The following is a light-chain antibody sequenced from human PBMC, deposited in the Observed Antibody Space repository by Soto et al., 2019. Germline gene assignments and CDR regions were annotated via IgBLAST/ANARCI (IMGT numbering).Light chain of an antibody. CDR3: QQYGSSPTIT. V-gene: IGKV3-15*01. CDR2: GAS. CDR1: QSVSSN. J-gene: IGKJ5*01. Sequence: EIVMTQSPATLSVSPGERATLSCRASQSVSSNLAWYQQKPGQAPRLLIYGASTRATGIPARFSGSGSGTEFTLTISSLQSEDFAVYYGQQYGSSPTITFGQGTRLEIK.